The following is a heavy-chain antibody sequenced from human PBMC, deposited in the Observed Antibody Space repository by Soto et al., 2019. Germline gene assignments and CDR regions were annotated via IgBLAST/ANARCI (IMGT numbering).Heavy chain of an antibody. CDR2: IYYSGST. V-gene: IGHV4-59*01. CDR3: ARSGYYYYMDV. D-gene: IGHD1-26*01. CDR1: GGSISSYY. Sequence: SETLSLSCTVSGGSISSYYWSWIRQPPGKGLEWIGYIYYSGSTNYNPSLKSRVTISVDTSKNQFSLKLSSVTAADTAVYYCARSGYYYYMDVWGKGTTVTVSS. J-gene: IGHJ6*03.